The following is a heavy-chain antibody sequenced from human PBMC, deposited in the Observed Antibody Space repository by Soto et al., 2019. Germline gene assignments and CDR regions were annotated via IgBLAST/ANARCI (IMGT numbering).Heavy chain of an antibody. Sequence: GGSLRLSCAASGFPVSSNYMSWVRQAPGKGLEWVSVIYSGGSTYYADSVKGRFTISRDNSKNTLYLQMNSLRAEDTAVYYCARCGIRGGSCYFDYWGQGTLVTVSS. V-gene: IGHV3-66*01. CDR2: IYSGGST. D-gene: IGHD2-15*01. J-gene: IGHJ4*02. CDR1: GFPVSSNY. CDR3: ARCGIRGGSCYFDY.